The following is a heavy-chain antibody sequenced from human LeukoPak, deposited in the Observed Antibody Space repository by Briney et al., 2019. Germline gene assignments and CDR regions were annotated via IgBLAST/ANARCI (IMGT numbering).Heavy chain of an antibody. CDR3: ARNFGSSWYYFDY. D-gene: IGHD6-13*01. V-gene: IGHV4-59*01. Sequence: ETLSLTCTVSDGSITSYYWSWIRQPPGKGLEWIGYIYYSGSTNYNPSLESRVTISVDTSKNQFSLKLSSVTAADTAVYYCARNFGSSWYYFDYWGQGTLVTVSS. J-gene: IGHJ4*02. CDR2: IYYSGST. CDR1: DGSITSYY.